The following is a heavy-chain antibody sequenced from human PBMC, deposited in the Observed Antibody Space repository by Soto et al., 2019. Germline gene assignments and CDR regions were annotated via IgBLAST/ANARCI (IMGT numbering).Heavy chain of an antibody. D-gene: IGHD2-15*01. V-gene: IGHV4-59*11. Sequence: QVQLQESGPGLVKPSETLSLTCTISGASISSLYWSWVRQPPGKGLEWIGYIHYSGSTNYNPSLKSRVTISVDTSKNQFSLRLSSVTAADTAVYYCARGGWSMDVWGQGTTVTVSS. CDR2: IHYSGST. J-gene: IGHJ6*02. CDR3: ARGGWSMDV. CDR1: GASISSLY.